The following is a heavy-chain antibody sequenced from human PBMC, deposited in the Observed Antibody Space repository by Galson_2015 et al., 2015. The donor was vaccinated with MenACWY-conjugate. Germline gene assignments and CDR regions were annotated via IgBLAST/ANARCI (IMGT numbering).Heavy chain of an antibody. V-gene: IGHV4-38-2*01. J-gene: IGHJ6*02. CDR3: SRTPMGRGVWRRDFRFYGMDV. D-gene: IGHD3-10*01. Sequence: TPGKGLEWLGTTHHSGGTYYNPSLVNRVTISLDTSKNEFSLNLNSVNAADTAVYYCSRTPMGRGVWRRDFRFYGMDVWGQGTTVIVSS. CDR2: THHSGGT.